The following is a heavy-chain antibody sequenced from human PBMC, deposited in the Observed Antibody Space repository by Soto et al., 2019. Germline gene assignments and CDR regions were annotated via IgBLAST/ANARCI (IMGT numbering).Heavy chain of an antibody. J-gene: IGHJ3*02. V-gene: IGHV3-23*01. CDR1: GFTFSSYA. D-gene: IGHD7-27*01. Sequence: GGSLRLSCAASGFTFSSYAMSWVRQAPGKGLEWVSAISGSGGSTYYADSVKGRFTISRDNSKNTLYLQMNSLRAEDTSVYYCAKIIWGSGAFDIWGQGTMVTVSS. CDR3: AKIIWGSGAFDI. CDR2: ISGSGGST.